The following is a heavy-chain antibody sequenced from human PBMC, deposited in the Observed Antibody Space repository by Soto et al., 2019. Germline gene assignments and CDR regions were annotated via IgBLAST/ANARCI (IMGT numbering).Heavy chain of an antibody. D-gene: IGHD3-22*01. CDR1: GFTFSSYA. V-gene: IGHV3-23*01. CDR2: ISGSGGST. CDR3: AKGYDSTGYYRNDAFDI. Sequence: PGGSMRLSCAASGFTFSSYAMSWVRQVPGKGLEWVSVISGSGGSTYYADSVKGRFTITRDNSKNTLYLQMNSLSAEDTALYYCAKGYDSTGYYRNDAFDIWGQGTMVTVSS. J-gene: IGHJ3*02.